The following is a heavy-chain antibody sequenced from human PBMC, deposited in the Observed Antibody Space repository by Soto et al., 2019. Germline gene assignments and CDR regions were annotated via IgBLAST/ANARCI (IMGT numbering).Heavy chain of an antibody. V-gene: IGHV3-33*01. Sequence: QVQLVESGGGVVQPGRSLRLSCAASGFTFSSYGMHWVRQAPGKGLEWVAVIWYDGSNKYYADSVKGRFTISRDNSKNPLYLQMNSLRAEDTAVYYCAREVSSSWYRYGMDVWGQGTTVTVSS. D-gene: IGHD6-13*01. CDR2: IWYDGSNK. CDR1: GFTFSSYG. J-gene: IGHJ6*02. CDR3: AREVSSSWYRYGMDV.